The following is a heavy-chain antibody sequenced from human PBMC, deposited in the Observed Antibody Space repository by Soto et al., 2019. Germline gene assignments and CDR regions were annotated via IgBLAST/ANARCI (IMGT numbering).Heavy chain of an antibody. CDR1: GGSISSYY. D-gene: IGHD5-12*01. Sequence: PSETLSLTCTVSGGSISSYYWSWIRQPPGKGLEWIGYIYYSGSTNYNPSLKSRVTISVDTSKNQFSLKLSSVTAADTAVYYCARCIVATSLDYFDYWGQGTLVTVSS. CDR2: IYYSGST. V-gene: IGHV4-59*01. J-gene: IGHJ4*02. CDR3: ARCIVATSLDYFDY.